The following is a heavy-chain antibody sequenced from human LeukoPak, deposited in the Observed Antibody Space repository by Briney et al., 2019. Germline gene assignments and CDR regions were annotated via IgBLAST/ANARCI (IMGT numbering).Heavy chain of an antibody. CDR2: IWYDGTNE. Sequence: PGRSLRLSCVASGFSFSSYGMHWVRQPPGKGLEWVAVIWYDGTNENYADSVKGRFTISRDNSKNTLYLQMNSLRAEDTAVYYCATTLRYFDWLRNFDYWGQGTLVTVSS. J-gene: IGHJ4*02. CDR1: GFSFSSYG. D-gene: IGHD3-9*01. CDR3: ATTLRYFDWLRNFDY. V-gene: IGHV3-33*01.